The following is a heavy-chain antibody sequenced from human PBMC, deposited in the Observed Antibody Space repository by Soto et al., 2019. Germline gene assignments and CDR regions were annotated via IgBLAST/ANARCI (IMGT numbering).Heavy chain of an antibody. CDR2: IYYSGST. D-gene: IGHD6-6*01. CDR1: GGSISSSSYY. J-gene: IGHJ4*02. V-gene: IGHV4-39*01. Sequence: QLQLQESGPGLVKPSETLSLTCTVSGGSISSSSYYWGWIRQPPGKGLEWIGNIYYSGSTYYNPSLKSRVTMSVDTSKNQFSLKLSSVTAADTAVYYCARTSRFDCWGQGTLVTVSS. CDR3: ARTSRFDC.